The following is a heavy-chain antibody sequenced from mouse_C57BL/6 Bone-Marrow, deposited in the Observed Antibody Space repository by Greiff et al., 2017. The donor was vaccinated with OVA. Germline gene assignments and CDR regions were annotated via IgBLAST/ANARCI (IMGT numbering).Heavy chain of an antibody. CDR1: GFTFSDFY. CDR3: ARDDPYCNCYIEV. Sequence: EVQGVESGGGLVQSGRSLRLSCATSGFTFSDFYMEWVRQAPGKGLEWIAESRNKANDYTTEYSAPVKGRFIVSRDTSQSILYLQMSVLTAEDSAIYYCARDDPYCNCYIEVWGTGTTVTVSS. J-gene: IGHJ1*03. V-gene: IGHV7-1*01. CDR2: SRNKANDYTT. D-gene: IGHD2-10*01.